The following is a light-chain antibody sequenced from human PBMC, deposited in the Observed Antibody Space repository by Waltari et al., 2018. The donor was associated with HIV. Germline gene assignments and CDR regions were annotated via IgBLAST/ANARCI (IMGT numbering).Light chain of an antibody. CDR2: DNN. Sequence: QSVLTQPPSVSAAPGQTVTISCSGSSSNIGNNYVSWYQQLPGTAPKLLIYDNNMRPSGIHDRFSGSKSGTSATLGITVLQTGDEAEYYGGTWDSSLSAAVFGGGTKLTVL. CDR1: SSNIGNNY. V-gene: IGLV1-51*01. J-gene: IGLJ2*01. CDR3: GTWDSSLSAAV.